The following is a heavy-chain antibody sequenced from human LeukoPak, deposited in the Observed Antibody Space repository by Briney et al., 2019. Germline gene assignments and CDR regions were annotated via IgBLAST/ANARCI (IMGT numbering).Heavy chain of an antibody. Sequence: GGSLRLSCAASGFSFRGYYMGWIRQAPGKGLEWLSYISDSGSIIYYADSVKGRFTISRDNAKNSLYLQMNSLRAEDTAVYYCAKSRNDRAFFDYWGQGTLVTVSS. CDR3: AKSRNDRAFFDY. CDR1: GFSFRGYY. CDR2: ISDSGSII. V-gene: IGHV3-11*01. D-gene: IGHD1-1*01. J-gene: IGHJ4*02.